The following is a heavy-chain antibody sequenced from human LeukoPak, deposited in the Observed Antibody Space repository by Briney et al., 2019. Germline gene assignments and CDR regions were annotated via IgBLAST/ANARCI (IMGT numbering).Heavy chain of an antibody. Sequence: PAASVKVSCKAPGYNFSSYYMHWVRQAPGQGLEWMGWINPNSGGTNYAQKFQGSVTMTRDTSISTAYMEESRLRSDDTAVYYCASDFGRPKWFDHGAQGPRDT. CDR1: GYNFSSYY. CDR2: INPNSGGT. V-gene: IGHV1-2*02. J-gene: IGHJ5*02. CDR3: ASDFGRPKWFDH. D-gene: IGHD3-16*01.